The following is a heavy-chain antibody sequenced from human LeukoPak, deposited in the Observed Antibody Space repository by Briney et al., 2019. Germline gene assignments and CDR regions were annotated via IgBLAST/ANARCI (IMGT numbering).Heavy chain of an antibody. J-gene: IGHJ6*04. Sequence: GGSLRLSCAASGFTFSSYCMNWGRQAPGKGLEWVSDIKKDGSEKYYVDSVKARFTVTRDNAKTSLYLQMNSLSAEATAVYYCARDTGYGMDVWGKGTTVTVSS. V-gene: IGHV3-7*03. CDR3: ARDTGYGMDV. D-gene: IGHD1-14*01. CDR2: IKKDGSEK. CDR1: GFTFSSYC.